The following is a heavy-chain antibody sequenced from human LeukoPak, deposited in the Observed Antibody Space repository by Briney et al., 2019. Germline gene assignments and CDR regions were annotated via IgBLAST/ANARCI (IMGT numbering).Heavy chain of an antibody. J-gene: IGHJ6*03. CDR1: GGTFSSYA. CDR2: IIPIFGTA. V-gene: IGHV1-69*13. D-gene: IGHD2-2*01. CDR3: ARAHCSSTSCLYYYYYYYMDV. Sequence: SVKVSCKASGGTFSSYAISWVRQAPGQGLEWMGGIIPIFGTANYAQKSQGRVTITADESTSTAYMELSSLRSEDTAVYYCARAHCSSTSCLYYYYYYYMDVWGKGTTVTVSS.